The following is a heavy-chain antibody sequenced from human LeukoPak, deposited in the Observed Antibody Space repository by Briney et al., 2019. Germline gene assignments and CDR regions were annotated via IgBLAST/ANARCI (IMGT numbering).Heavy chain of an antibody. CDR1: EFIFSSYP. V-gene: IGHV3-23*01. D-gene: IGHD3-16*01. J-gene: IGHJ4*02. Sequence: GGTLRLSCAASEFIFSSYPMSWVRQAPGKGLEWVSGISGSGAGTYYADSVKGRFTISRDNSKNTLYLQVNSLRGDDTAVYYCARDLWGQFYFDYWGRGTLVTVSS. CDR3: ARDLWGQFYFDY. CDR2: ISGSGAGT.